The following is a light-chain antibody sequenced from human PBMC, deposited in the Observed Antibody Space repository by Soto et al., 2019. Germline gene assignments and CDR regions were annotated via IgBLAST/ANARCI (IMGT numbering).Light chain of an antibody. J-gene: IGKJ3*01. Sequence: EIVLTQSPATLSLSPGEGATLSCRASQSVSSFLAWYQQKPGQAPRLLIYDASNRATGIPARFSGSGSGTDFTLTISSLEPEDFAVYYCQQRSNWQVTFRPGTKVDIK. CDR2: DAS. CDR3: QQRSNWQVT. CDR1: QSVSSF. V-gene: IGKV3-11*01.